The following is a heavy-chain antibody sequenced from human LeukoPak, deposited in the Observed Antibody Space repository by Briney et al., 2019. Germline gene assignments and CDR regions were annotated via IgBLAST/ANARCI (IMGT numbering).Heavy chain of an antibody. D-gene: IGHD4-11*01. V-gene: IGHV4-59*01. J-gene: IGHJ6*02. CDR1: GDSISSYY. Sequence: ESGPGLVKPSETLSLTCTVSGDSISSYYWSWIRQPPGKGLEWIGYIYNSETTNYNPSLESRVTISEDTSKNQFSLMLTSVTAADTAVYHCARVVYSHYWPEGMDVWGQGTTVTVSS. CDR3: ARVVYSHYWPEGMDV. CDR2: IYNSETT.